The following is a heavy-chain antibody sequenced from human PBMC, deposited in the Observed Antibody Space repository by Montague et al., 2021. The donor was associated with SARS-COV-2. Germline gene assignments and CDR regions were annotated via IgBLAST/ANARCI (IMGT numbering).Heavy chain of an antibody. D-gene: IGHD3-22*01. CDR1: GFSLSTSGVG. J-gene: IGHJ3*02. CDR3: AHDRVTMIVVAKADAFDI. Sequence: PALVKPTQTLTLTCTFSGFSLSTSGVGVGWIRQPPGKALEWLALIYWDDDKRYSPPLKSRLPNTKETSKNQVFLTMANMDPVDTATYYCAHDRVTMIVVAKADAFDIWGQGTMVTVSS. V-gene: IGHV2-5*02. CDR2: IYWDDDK.